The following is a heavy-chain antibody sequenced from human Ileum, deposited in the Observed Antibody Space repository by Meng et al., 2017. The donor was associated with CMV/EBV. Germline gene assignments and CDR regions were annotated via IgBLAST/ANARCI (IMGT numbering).Heavy chain of an antibody. Sequence: GSISDSSYYWGWIRQPPGKGLDWIASIYYSGSTYYNPSLKSRVTISVDTSKNQFSLKLSSVTAADTAVYYCARYHGGNFRERYFDFWGQGTLVTVSS. CDR2: IYYSGST. D-gene: IGHD4-23*01. CDR3: ARYHGGNFRERYFDF. J-gene: IGHJ4*02. CDR1: GSISDSSYY. V-gene: IGHV4-39*01.